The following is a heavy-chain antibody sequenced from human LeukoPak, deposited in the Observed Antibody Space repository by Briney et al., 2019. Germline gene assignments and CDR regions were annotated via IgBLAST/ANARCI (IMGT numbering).Heavy chain of an antibody. CDR2: ISAYNGNT. D-gene: IGHD3-9*01. Sequence: ASVKVSCKASGYTFTSYGISWVRQAPGQGLEWMGWISAYNGNTNYAQKLQGRVTMTTDTSTSTAYMELRSLRSDDTAVYYCARGVDVDILTYDAFDIWSQGTMVTVSS. CDR1: GYTFTSYG. CDR3: ARGVDVDILTYDAFDI. V-gene: IGHV1-18*01. J-gene: IGHJ3*02.